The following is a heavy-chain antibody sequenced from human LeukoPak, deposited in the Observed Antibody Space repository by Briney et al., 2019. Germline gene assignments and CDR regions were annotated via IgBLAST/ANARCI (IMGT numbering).Heavy chain of an antibody. Sequence: GGSLRLSCAASGFTFSSYAMSWVRQAPGKGLEWVSAISGSGGSTYYADSVKGRFTISRDNSKNTLYLQMNSLRAEDTAVYYCASYLAAKYYYYCMDVWGKGTTVTISS. CDR1: GFTFSSYA. D-gene: IGHD2-15*01. V-gene: IGHV3-23*01. CDR3: ASYLAAKYYYYCMDV. CDR2: ISGSGGST. J-gene: IGHJ6*03.